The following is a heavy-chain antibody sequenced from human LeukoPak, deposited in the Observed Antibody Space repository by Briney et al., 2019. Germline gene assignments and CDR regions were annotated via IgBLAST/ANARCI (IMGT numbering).Heavy chain of an antibody. CDR3: AKDKRSGYGNVEWHFAL. CDR1: GFTFSTYG. V-gene: IGHV3-30*18. D-gene: IGHD3-3*01. Sequence: GRSLRLSCAASGFTFSTYGMHWVRQAPGKGLEWVALISYDGSNKYYADSVKGRFTISRDNSKNTLYLQMNSLRAEDTAVYFCAKDKRSGYGNVEWHFALWGRGTLVTVSS. J-gene: IGHJ2*01. CDR2: ISYDGSNK.